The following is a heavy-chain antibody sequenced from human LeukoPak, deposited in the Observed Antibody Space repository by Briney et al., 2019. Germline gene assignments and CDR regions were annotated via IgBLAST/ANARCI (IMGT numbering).Heavy chain of an antibody. J-gene: IGHJ6*02. CDR2: ISYDGSNK. D-gene: IGHD6-19*01. V-gene: IGHV3-30-3*01. Sequence: GGSLRLSCAASGFTFSSYAMHWVRQAPGKGLEWVAVISYDGSNKYYADSVKGRFTISRDNSKNTLYLQMNSLRAEDTAVYYCARVASGWYWGYYALDVYYYYGMDVWGQGTTVTVSS. CDR3: ARVASGWYWGYYALDVYYYYGMDV. CDR1: GFTFSSYA.